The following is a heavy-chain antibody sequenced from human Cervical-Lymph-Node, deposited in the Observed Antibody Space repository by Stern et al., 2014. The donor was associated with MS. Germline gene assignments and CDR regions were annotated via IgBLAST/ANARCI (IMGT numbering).Heavy chain of an antibody. CDR1: GYSFTSHY. J-gene: IGHJ4*02. V-gene: IGHV1-46*01. D-gene: IGHD3/OR15-3a*01. CDR3: ASGTGSKRPTGNY. Sequence: DQLVESGAEVKKPGASVKVSCKASGYSFTSHYMHWVRQAPGQGLEWVGIINPSGDSSSYAQKLRGRVTMTRDTSTSTVYMELSSLRSEDTAVYYCASGTGSKRPTGNYWGQGTLVTVSS. CDR2: INPSGDSS.